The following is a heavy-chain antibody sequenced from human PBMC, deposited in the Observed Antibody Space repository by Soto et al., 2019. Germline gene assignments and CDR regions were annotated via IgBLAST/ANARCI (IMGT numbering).Heavy chain of an antibody. CDR2: IYPGDSDT. J-gene: IGHJ6*02. V-gene: IGHV5-51*01. D-gene: IGHD3-22*01. CDR1: GYSFTSYW. Sequence: GESLKISCKGSGYSFTSYWIGLVRQMPGKGLEWMGIIYPGDSDTRYSPSFQGQVTISAEKSISTAYLQWSSLKASDTAMYYCARPQYYYDSSANSPDYYGMDVWGQGTTVTVSS. CDR3: ARPQYYYDSSANSPDYYGMDV.